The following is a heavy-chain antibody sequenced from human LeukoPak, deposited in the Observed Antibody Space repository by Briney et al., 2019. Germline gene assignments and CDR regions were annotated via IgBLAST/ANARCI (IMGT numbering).Heavy chain of an antibody. J-gene: IGHJ4*02. D-gene: IGHD3-3*01. CDR3: ARAPPHLESSNDYFDY. V-gene: IGHV3-11*04. CDR2: ISSSGSTI. CDR1: GFTFSDFY. Sequence: GGSLRLSCAASGFTFSDFYMSWIRQAPGKGLEWVSYISSSGSTIYYADSVKGRFTISRDNAKNSLYLQMNSLRAEDTAVYYCARAPPHLESSNDYFDYWGQGTLVTVSS.